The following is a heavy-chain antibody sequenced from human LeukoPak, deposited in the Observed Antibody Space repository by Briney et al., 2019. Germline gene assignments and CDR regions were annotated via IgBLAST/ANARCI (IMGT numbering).Heavy chain of an antibody. J-gene: IGHJ4*02. V-gene: IGHV5-51*01. D-gene: IGHD6-19*01. CDR2: IYPGDSDS. CDR1: GYSFTSYW. Sequence: GESLKISCKGSGYSFTSYWIGWVRQMPGKGLEWMGIIYPGDSDSRYSPSFQGQVTISADKSISTAYLQWSSLKASDTAMYYCASTWGAVAVYFDYWGQGTLVTVSS. CDR3: ASTWGAVAVYFDY.